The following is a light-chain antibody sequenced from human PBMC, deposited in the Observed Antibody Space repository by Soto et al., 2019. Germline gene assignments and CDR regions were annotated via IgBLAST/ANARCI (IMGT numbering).Light chain of an antibody. Sequence: EIVMTQSPATLSVSPGERATLSCRASQSVSSNLAWYQQKRGQAPRLLIYGASSRATGIPDRFSGSGSGTDFTLTINRLEPEDFAVYYCEQYDKSITFGGGTKV. CDR2: GAS. CDR3: EQYDKSIT. J-gene: IGKJ4*01. CDR1: QSVSSN. V-gene: IGKV3D-15*01.